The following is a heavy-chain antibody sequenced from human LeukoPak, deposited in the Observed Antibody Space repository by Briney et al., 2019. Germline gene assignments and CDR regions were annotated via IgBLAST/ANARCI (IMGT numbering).Heavy chain of an antibody. D-gene: IGHD2/OR15-2a*01. V-gene: IGHV1-69*04. CDR3: ARDISYFDSAGGY. CDR1: GGTFSSYA. CDR2: IIPILGIA. Sequence: SVKVSCKASGGTFSSYAISWVRQAPGQGLEWMGRIIPILGIANYAQKFQGRVTITADKSTSTAYMELGRLRSDDTAVYYCARDISYFDSAGGYWGQGTLVTVSS. J-gene: IGHJ4*02.